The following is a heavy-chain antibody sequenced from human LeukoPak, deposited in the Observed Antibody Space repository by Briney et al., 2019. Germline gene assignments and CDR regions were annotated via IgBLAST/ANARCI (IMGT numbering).Heavy chain of an antibody. D-gene: IGHD3-16*01. J-gene: IGHJ3*01. Sequence: GGSLRLSCAASGFTFSSYAMSWVRQAPGKGLEWVANMKGDGSEKHYVDSVKGRFTISRDNAKSSLYLQMSSLRAEDSAVYYCARPAYTAAYDLWGQGTMVTVSS. CDR3: ARPAYTAAYDL. V-gene: IGHV3-7*01. CDR1: GFTFSSYA. CDR2: MKGDGSEK.